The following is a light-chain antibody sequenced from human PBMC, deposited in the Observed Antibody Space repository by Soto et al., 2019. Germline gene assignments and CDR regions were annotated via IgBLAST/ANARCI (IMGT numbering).Light chain of an antibody. CDR3: YSYAGSYTDV. CDR2: DVS. V-gene: IGLV2-11*01. CDR1: SSDIGGYNY. Sequence: QSALTQPRSVSGSPGQSVTISCTGTSSDIGGYNYVSWYQQLPGKAPKLMIYDVSKRPSGVPDRISGSKSGNTASLTISGLQAEDEADYYCYSYAGSYTDVFGTGTKVTVL. J-gene: IGLJ1*01.